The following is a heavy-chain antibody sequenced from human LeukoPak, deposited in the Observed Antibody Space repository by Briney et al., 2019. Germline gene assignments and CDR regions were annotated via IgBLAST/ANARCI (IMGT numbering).Heavy chain of an antibody. V-gene: IGHV3-20*04. CDR2: INCNGGST. CDR3: AREGYSSSWYGNWYFDL. D-gene: IGHD6-13*01. Sequence: RPGGSLRLSCAASGFTFSSYAMSWVRQAPGKGLEWVSGINCNGGSTGYADSVKGRFTISRDNAKNSLYLQMNSLRAEDTALYYCAREGYSSSWYGNWYFDLWGRGTLVTVSS. J-gene: IGHJ2*01. CDR1: GFTFSSYA.